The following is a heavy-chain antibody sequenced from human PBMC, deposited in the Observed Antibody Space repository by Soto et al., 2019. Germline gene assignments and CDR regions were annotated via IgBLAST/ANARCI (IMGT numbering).Heavy chain of an antibody. V-gene: IGHV3-21*01. J-gene: IGHJ3*02. CDR1: GFTFSSYS. D-gene: IGHD5-12*01. Sequence: GGSLRLSCAASGFTFSSYSMNWVRQAPGKGLEWVSSISSSSSYIYYADSVKGRFTISRDNAKNSLYLQMNSLRAEDTAVYYCARVRYSGYVPSTDAFDIWGHGTMVTVSS. CDR2: ISSSSSYI. CDR3: ARVRYSGYVPSTDAFDI.